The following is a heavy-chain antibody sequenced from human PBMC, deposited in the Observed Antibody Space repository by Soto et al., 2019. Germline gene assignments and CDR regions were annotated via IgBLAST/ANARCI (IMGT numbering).Heavy chain of an antibody. Sequence: EVQLVDAGGGLVKPGGSLRLSCEASGFSVSNAWMNWVRQAPGKGLEWVGRIKTRDEGETTNYAAPVKGRFTISRDDSKNTLYLQMNSLKTEDTAVYYCTTGSVEGFWGQWTTVTGSS. CDR1: GFSVSNAW. J-gene: IGHJ6*02. CDR2: IKTRDEGETT. D-gene: IGHD2-15*01. V-gene: IGHV3-15*07. CDR3: TTGSVEGF.